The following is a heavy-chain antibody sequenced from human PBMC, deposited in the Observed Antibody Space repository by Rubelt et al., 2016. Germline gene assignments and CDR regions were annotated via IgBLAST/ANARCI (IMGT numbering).Heavy chain of an antibody. D-gene: IGHD3-3*01. CDR2: ISYDGSNK. CDR1: GFTFSSYA. V-gene: IGHV3-30*04. J-gene: IGHJ6*02. Sequence: QVQLVESGGGVVQPGRSRRLSCAASGFTFSSYAMHWVRQAPGKGLEWVAVISYDGSNKYYADSVKGRFTISRDNSKNTLYLQMNSLVADDTAVYYCARHSYTSKLISVLRFLPTLGMDVWGQGTTVTVSS. CDR3: ARHSYTSKLISVLRFLPTLGMDV.